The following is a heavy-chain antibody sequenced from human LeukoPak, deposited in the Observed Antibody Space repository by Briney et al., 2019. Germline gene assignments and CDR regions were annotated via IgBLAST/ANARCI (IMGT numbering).Heavy chain of an antibody. CDR1: GYTFTSYG. V-gene: IGHV1-18*01. CDR2: ISAYNGNT. CDR3: ARDGDPYYDILTGYYNNWFDP. D-gene: IGHD3-9*01. J-gene: IGHJ5*02. Sequence: ASVKVSCKASGYTFTSYGISWVRQAPGPGLEWMGWISAYNGNTNYAQKLQGRVTMTTDTSTSTAYMELRSLRSDDTAVYYCARDGDPYYDILTGYYNNWFDPWGQGTLVTVSS.